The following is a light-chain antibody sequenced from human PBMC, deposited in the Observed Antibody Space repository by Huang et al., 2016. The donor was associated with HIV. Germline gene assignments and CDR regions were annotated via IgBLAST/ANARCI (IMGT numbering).Light chain of an antibody. J-gene: IGKJ2*01. V-gene: IGKV1-33*01. Sequence: DIQMTQSPSSLSASVGDRVTITCQASQDIGNSLNGYRQKPGRAPELLIYDAFNLETGVPSRFSGSGAGADFTFTISSLQPEDSATYYCQQYHNLPYTFGQGIKLEIK. CDR2: DAF. CDR1: QDIGNS. CDR3: QQYHNLPYT.